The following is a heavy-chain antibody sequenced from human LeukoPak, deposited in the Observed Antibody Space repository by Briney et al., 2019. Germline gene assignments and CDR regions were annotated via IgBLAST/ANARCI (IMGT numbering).Heavy chain of an antibody. V-gene: IGHV1-18*01. CDR3: ARDHVISSGWPSRIGY. CDR1: GYTFTSYS. J-gene: IGHJ4*02. CDR2: ISTYNGNT. Sequence: GASVKVSCKASGYTFTSYSISWVRQAPGQGLEWMGGISTYNGNTNYAQKHQGRVTMTTDTSTSTGYMELRSLRSDDTAVYYCARDHVISSGWPSRIGYWGQGTLVTVSS. D-gene: IGHD6-19*01.